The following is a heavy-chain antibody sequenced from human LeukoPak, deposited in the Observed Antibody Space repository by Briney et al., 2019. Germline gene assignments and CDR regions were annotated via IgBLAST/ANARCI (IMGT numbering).Heavy chain of an antibody. CDR1: GFTFSSYS. D-gene: IGHD6-13*01. CDR2: ISSSSSTI. V-gene: IGHV3-48*04. J-gene: IGHJ4*02. CDR3: ARVPSSSSSWYVLYFDY. Sequence: GGSLRLSCAASGFTFSSYSMNWVRQAPGKGLEWVSYISSSSSTIYYADSVKGRFTISRDNAKNSLYLQMNSLRAEDTAVYYCARVPSSSSSWYVLYFDYWGQGTLVTVSS.